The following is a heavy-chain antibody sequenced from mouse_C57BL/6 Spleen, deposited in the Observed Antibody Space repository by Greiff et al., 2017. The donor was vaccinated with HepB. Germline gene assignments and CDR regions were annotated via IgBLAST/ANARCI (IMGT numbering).Heavy chain of an antibody. Sequence: QVQLQQPGAELVKPGASVKLSCKASGYTFTSYWMHWVKQRPGQGLEWIGMIHPNSGNTYYNEKFKGKATLTAEKSSSTAYMQLSSLTSEDSAVYFCARSFITTVVATSYFDYWGQGTTLTVSS. CDR1: GYTFTSYW. CDR2: IHPNSGNT. J-gene: IGHJ2*01. V-gene: IGHV1-64*01. CDR3: ARSFITTVVATSYFDY. D-gene: IGHD1-1*01.